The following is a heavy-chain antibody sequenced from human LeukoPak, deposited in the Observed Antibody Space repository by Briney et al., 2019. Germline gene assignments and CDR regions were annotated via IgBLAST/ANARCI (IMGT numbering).Heavy chain of an antibody. J-gene: IGHJ5*02. D-gene: IGHD1-26*01. V-gene: IGHV4-34*01. Sequence: SETLSLTCAVYGGSFSGYYWSWLRQPLGKGLEWIGEINHSGSTNYNPSLKSRVTISVDTSKNQFSLKLSSVTAADTAVYYCARRGSGSSNWFDPWGQGTLVTVSS. CDR2: INHSGST. CDR1: GGSFSGYY. CDR3: ARRGSGSSNWFDP.